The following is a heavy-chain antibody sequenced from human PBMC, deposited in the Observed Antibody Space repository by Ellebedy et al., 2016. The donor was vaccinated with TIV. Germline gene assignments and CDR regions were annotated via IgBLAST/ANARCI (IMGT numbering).Heavy chain of an antibody. V-gene: IGHV3-11*04. CDR2: ISASGGTT. CDR3: AKDRNNYGGAPYNGLDI. J-gene: IGHJ6*02. D-gene: IGHD1/OR15-1a*01. CDR1: GFTFSDYY. Sequence: GGSLRLSCAASGFTFSDYYMSWVRQAPGKGLEWVSTISASGGTTYYADSVKGRFTISRDNAKNSLYLQMNSLRAEDTAVYYCAKDRNNYGGAPYNGLDIWGQGTTVTVSS.